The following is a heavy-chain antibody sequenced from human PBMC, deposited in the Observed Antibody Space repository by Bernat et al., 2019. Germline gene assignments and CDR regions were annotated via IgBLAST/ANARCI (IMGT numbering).Heavy chain of an antibody. V-gene: IGHV3-30-3*01. J-gene: IGHJ6*02. CDR1: GFTFSSYA. D-gene: IGHD2/OR15-2a*01. CDR3: ARGLGPSFYIMDV. Sequence: QVQLVESGGGVVQPGRSLRLSCAASGFTFSSYAMHCVRQAPGKGLEWVALISYDGSNKYYADSVKGRFTISRDNSKNTLSLQMNSLRDEDTAVYYCARGLGPSFYIMDVWGQGTTVTVSS. CDR2: ISYDGSNK.